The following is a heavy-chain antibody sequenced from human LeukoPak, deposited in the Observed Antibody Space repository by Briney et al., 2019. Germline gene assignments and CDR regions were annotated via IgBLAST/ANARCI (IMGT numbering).Heavy chain of an antibody. Sequence: QGRSPRLSCAASGFTFSSYAMHSVRQAPGKGLEWVAVISYDGSNKYYPDSVKGRFTISTDNSKNTLYLQMNSLRAEDTAVYYCARDGIVAAFDYWGQGTLVTVSS. D-gene: IGHD5-12*01. J-gene: IGHJ4*02. V-gene: IGHV3-30*04. CDR3: ARDGIVAAFDY. CDR2: ISYDGSNK. CDR1: GFTFSSYA.